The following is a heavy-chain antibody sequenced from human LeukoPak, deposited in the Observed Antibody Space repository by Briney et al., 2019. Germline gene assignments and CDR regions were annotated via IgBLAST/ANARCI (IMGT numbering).Heavy chain of an antibody. J-gene: IGHJ5*02. D-gene: IGHD3-10*01. CDR2: INHSGST. Sequence: SETLSLTCTVSGGSISSYYWSWIRQPPGKGLEWIGEINHSGSTNYNPSLKSRVTISVDTSKNQFSLKLSSVTAADTAVYYCARQAYYGSGSYYWFDPWGQGTLVTVSS. CDR3: ARQAYYGSGSYYWFDP. V-gene: IGHV4-34*01. CDR1: GGSISSYY.